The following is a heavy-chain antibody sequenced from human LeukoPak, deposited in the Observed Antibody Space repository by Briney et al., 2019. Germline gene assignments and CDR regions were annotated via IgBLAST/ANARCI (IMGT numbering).Heavy chain of an antibody. D-gene: IGHD6-19*01. J-gene: IGHJ4*02. Sequence: SVKVSCKASGGTFSSYAINWVRQAPGQGLEWMGGIIPIFGTANYAQKFQGRVTITADKSTSTAYMELSSLRSEDTAVYYCARVSSGWYRTLDYWGQGTLVTVSS. V-gene: IGHV1-69*06. CDR2: IIPIFGTA. CDR1: GGTFSSYA. CDR3: ARVSSGWYRTLDY.